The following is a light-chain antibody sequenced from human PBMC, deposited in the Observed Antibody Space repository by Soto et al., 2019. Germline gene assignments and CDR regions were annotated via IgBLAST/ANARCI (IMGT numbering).Light chain of an antibody. J-gene: IGLJ1*01. V-gene: IGLV1-44*01. CDR3: AAWDDSLNGGV. CDR2: SNN. CDR1: SSNIGSNT. Sequence: QPVLTQPPSASGTPGQRVTISCSGSSSNIGSNTVNWYQQLPGTAPKLLIYSNNQRPSGVPDRFSGSKSGTSASLAISGLQSEDEADYYCAAWDDSLNGGVFGTGTKLTVL.